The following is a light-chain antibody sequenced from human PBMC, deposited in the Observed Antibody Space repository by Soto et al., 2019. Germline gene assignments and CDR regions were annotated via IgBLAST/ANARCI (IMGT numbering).Light chain of an antibody. J-gene: IGKJ1*01. CDR1: QSVSSSH. Sequence: EIVLTQSPGTLSLSPGERATLSCRASQSVSSSHLAWYQQKPGQAPRLLISGASSRATGIPDRFTGSGSGTDFTLTISRLEPEDFAVYYCQQYGRSPRTCGQGIKVDIX. CDR3: QQYGRSPRT. V-gene: IGKV3-20*01. CDR2: GAS.